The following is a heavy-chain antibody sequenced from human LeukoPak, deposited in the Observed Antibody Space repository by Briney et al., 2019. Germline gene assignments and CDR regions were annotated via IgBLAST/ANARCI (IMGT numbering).Heavy chain of an antibody. CDR2: ISYDGSNK. CDR1: GFTFSSYA. D-gene: IGHD1-7*01. J-gene: IGHJ4*02. CDR3: AREDGNYEVTHYFDY. Sequence: GGSLRLSCAASGFTFSSYAMHWVSQAPGKGLEWVAVISYDGSNKYYADSVKGRFTISRDNSKNTLYLRMNSLRAEDTAVYYCAREDGNYEVTHYFDYWGQGTLVTVSS. V-gene: IGHV3-30*01.